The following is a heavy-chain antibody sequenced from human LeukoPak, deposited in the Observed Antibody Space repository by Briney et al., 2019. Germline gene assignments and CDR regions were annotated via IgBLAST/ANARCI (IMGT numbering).Heavy chain of an antibody. Sequence: PGGSLKLSCAASGFTFSSYSMNWVRQAPGKGLNWVSHISHTCDIKYADSVKGRFTISRDNSKNSQYLQMTSLRAEDTAVYYCARSSGSYRPFDSWGQGILVTVSS. D-gene: IGHD3-22*01. V-gene: IGHV3-48*04. J-gene: IGHJ5*01. CDR1: GFTFSSYS. CDR3: ARSSGSYRPFDS. CDR2: ISHTCDI.